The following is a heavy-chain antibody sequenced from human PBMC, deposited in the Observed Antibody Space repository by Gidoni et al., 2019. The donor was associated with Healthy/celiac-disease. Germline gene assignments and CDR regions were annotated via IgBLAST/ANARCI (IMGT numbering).Heavy chain of an antibody. CDR3: ARGDYGDYEIPLY. CDR2: IIPIFGTA. J-gene: IGHJ4*02. D-gene: IGHD4-17*01. V-gene: IGHV1-69*01. CDR1: GGTFSSYA. Sequence: QVQLVQSGSEVQKPGSSVTVSCKASGGTFSSYALSWVRQAPGQGLEWMGGIIPIFGTANYAQKFQGRVTITADESTSTAYMELSSLRSEDTAVYYCARGDYGDYEIPLYWGQGTLVTVSS.